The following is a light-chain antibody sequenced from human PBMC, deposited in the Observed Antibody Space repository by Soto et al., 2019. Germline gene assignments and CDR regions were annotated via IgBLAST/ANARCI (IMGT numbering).Light chain of an antibody. Sequence: QSVLTQPRSVSGSPGQSVTISCTGSSSDVGAYNFASWYQQHPGAAPKLLIHDVNKRPPGVPDRFSASKSGNTASLTISGLQAEDEADYYCCSYAAAYKCVCGSGTKHTVL. J-gene: IGLJ1*01. CDR2: DVN. CDR1: SSDVGAYNF. CDR3: CSYAAAYKCV. V-gene: IGLV2-11*01.